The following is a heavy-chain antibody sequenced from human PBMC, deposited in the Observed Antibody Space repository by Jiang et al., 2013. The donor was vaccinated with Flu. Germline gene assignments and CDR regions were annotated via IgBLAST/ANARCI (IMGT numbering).Heavy chain of an antibody. J-gene: IGHJ3*02. V-gene: IGHV3-30*18. CDR3: AKELSYDFWSGYYTQDDAFDI. Sequence: VISYDGSNKYYADSVKGRFTISRDNSKNTLYLQMNSLRAEDTAVYYCAKELSYDFWSGYYTQDDAFDIWGQGTMVTVSS. CDR2: ISYDGSNK. D-gene: IGHD3-3*01.